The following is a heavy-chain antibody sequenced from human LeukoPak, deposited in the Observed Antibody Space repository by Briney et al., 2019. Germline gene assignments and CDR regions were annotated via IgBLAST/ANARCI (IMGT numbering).Heavy chain of an antibody. CDR1: GFSLSTSGVG. J-gene: IGHJ4*02. CDR3: AHTSVSGYDILTGYYSFDY. Sequence: ESGPTLVNPTQTLTLTCTFSGFSLSTSGVGVGWIRQPPGKALEWLALIYWDDDKRYSPSLKSRLTITKDTSKNQVVLTMTNMDPVDTATYYCAHTSVSGYDILTGYYSFDYWGQGTLVTVSS. D-gene: IGHD3-9*01. CDR2: IYWDDDK. V-gene: IGHV2-5*02.